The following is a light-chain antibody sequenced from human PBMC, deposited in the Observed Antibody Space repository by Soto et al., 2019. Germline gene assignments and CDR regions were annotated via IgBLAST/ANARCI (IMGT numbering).Light chain of an antibody. V-gene: IGKV3-20*01. Sequence: EIVLTQSPGTLSLSPGERATLSCRASQSVSSSYLAWYQPKPGQAPRLLIYGESSRATGIPDRFSGSGSGTDFTLTISRLEPEDFAVYYCQQYSSSPPMYTFGQGTKLEIK. CDR1: QSVSSSY. CDR3: QQYSSSPPMYT. J-gene: IGKJ2*01. CDR2: GES.